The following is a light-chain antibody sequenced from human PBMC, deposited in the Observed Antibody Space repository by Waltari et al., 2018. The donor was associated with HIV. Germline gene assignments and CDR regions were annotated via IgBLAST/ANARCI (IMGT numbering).Light chain of an antibody. J-gene: IGLJ1*01. CDR1: NIGNRD. CDR3: QVWDSGSDHV. Sequence: SYVLTQPPSISVAPGKTAKITCGGNNIGNRDVHWYQQKAGQAPILVIYGDDDRPSGIPERFSGSNSENTATLTINRIEVGDEADYYCQVWDSGSDHVFGSGTTVTVL. CDR2: GDD. V-gene: IGLV3-21*01.